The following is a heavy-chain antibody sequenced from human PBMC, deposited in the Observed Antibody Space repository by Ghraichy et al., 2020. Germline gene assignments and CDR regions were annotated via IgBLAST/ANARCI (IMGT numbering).Heavy chain of an antibody. D-gene: IGHD6-13*01. J-gene: IGHJ5*02. CDR1: GFTFSSYW. Sequence: GGSLRLSCAASGFTFSSYWMHWVRRAPGKGLVWVSRINSDGSSTSYADSVKGQFTISRDNAKNTLYLQMNSLRAEDTAVYYCARDLVSSSWYEAGFDPWGQGTLVTVSS. V-gene: IGHV3-74*01. CDR2: INSDGSST. CDR3: ARDLVSSSWYEAGFDP.